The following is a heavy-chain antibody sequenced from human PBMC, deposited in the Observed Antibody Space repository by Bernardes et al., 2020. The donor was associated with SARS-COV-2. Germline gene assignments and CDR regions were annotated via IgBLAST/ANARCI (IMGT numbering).Heavy chain of an antibody. CDR1: GYTLTELS. D-gene: IGHD3-3*01. J-gene: IGHJ6*02. CDR3: ATVPHRRLGRYYDFWSGYLFTKYYYYGMDV. CDR2: FDPEDGET. Sequence: ASVKVSCKVSGYTLTELSMHWVRQAPGKGLEWMGGFDPEDGETIYAQKFQGRVTMTEDTSTDTAYMELSSLRSEDTAVYYCATVPHRRLGRYYDFWSGYLFTKYYYYGMDVWGQGTTVTVSS. V-gene: IGHV1-24*01.